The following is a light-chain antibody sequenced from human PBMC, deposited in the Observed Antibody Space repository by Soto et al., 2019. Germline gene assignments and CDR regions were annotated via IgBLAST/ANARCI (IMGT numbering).Light chain of an antibody. CDR1: SSDVGGHNH. CDR2: EVS. CDR3: SSYAGSMNLI. J-gene: IGLJ2*01. V-gene: IGLV2-8*01. Sequence: QSALTQPPSASGSPGQSVTISCTGSSSDVGGHNHVSWYQQHPGKAPKLMIYEVSKRPSGVPDRFSGSKSVNTASLTVSGRQAEDEADYYCSSYAGSMNLIFGGGTKVPVL.